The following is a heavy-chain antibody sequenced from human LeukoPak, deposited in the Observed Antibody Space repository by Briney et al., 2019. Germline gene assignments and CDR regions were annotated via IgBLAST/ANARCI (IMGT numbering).Heavy chain of an antibody. CDR1: GFTFRTYS. V-gene: IGHV3-21*01. Sequence: GGSLRLSCAASGFTFRTYSMNWVRQAPGKGLEWVSFISSSSSHIYYADSVKGRFTISRDNAKNSLYLQMNSLRVEDTAVYYCARDSDYYGSGLYWGQGTLVTVSS. CDR3: ARDSDYYGSGLY. J-gene: IGHJ4*02. CDR2: ISSSSSHI. D-gene: IGHD3-10*01.